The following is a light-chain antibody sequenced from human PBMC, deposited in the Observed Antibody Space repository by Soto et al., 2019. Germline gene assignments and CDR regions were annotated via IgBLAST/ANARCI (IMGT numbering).Light chain of an antibody. CDR2: GAS. Sequence: IVLTQSPGTLSLSPGERVTLSCRASQIVASSYLAWYQQKPGQAPRLLIYGASSRATGIPDRFSGSGSGTDFTLTISRLETEDFAFYYCQQTYSIPITIGQGTRREI. J-gene: IGKJ5*01. CDR1: QIVASSY. V-gene: IGKV3-20*01. CDR3: QQTYSIPIT.